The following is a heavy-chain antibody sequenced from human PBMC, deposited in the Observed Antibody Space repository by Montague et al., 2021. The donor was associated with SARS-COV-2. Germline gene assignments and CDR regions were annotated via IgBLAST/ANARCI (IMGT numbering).Heavy chain of an antibody. CDR2: ISDTGTIA. V-gene: IGHV3-30*04. J-gene: IGHJ1*01. CDR1: GFTFSNYA. D-gene: IGHD3-3*01. Sequence: SLRLSCAASGFTFSNYAMRWIRRAPGKGLEFVSLISDTGTIASYADSVEGRFSVSRDDSRNMPFLQMNNLRPEETARYYCASELTWNGERDLWGQGALVTVSS. CDR3: ASELTWNGERDL.